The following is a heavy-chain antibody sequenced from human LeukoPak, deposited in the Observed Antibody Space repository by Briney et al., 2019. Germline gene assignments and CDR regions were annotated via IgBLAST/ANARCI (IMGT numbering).Heavy chain of an antibody. D-gene: IGHD1-26*01. CDR3: AKDRGSYLYYFDY. J-gene: IGHJ4*02. CDR2: ISGSGGST. Sequence: SAISGSGGSTYYADSVKGRFTISRDNSKNTLYLQMNSLRAEDTAVYYCAKDRGSYLYYFDYWGQGTLVTVSS. V-gene: IGHV3-23*01.